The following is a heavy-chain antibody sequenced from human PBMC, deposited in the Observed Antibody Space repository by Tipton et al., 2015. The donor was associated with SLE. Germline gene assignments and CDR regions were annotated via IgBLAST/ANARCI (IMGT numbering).Heavy chain of an antibody. J-gene: IGHJ4*02. CDR2: ISYDGSNK. CDR3: AKDRGGSLDY. V-gene: IGHV3-30*18. Sequence: RSLRLSCAASGFTFSSYGMHWVRQAPGKGLEWVAVISYDGSNKYYADSVKGRFTISRDNSKNTLYLQMNSLRAEDTAVYYCAKDRGGSLDYWGQGTLVTVSS. CDR1: GFTFSSYG. D-gene: IGHD1-26*01.